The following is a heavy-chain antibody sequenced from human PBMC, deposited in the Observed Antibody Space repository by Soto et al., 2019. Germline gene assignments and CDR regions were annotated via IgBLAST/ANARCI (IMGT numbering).Heavy chain of an antibody. V-gene: IGHV4-59*01. J-gene: IGHJ4*02. CDR2: IYYSGST. Sequence: SETLSLTCTVSGGSISSYYWSWIRQPPGKGLEWIGYIYYSGSTNYNPSLKSRVTISVDTSKNQFSLKLSSVTAADTAVYYCARAFNYYDSSGYYSSLGYFAYWGQGTLVTVS. CDR3: ARAFNYYDSSGYYSSLGYFAY. CDR1: GGSISSYY. D-gene: IGHD3-22*01.